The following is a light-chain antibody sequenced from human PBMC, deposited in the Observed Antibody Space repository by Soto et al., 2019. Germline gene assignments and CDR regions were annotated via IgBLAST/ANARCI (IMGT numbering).Light chain of an antibody. V-gene: IGKV1-5*01. CDR3: QQYDYSRT. CDR1: QNITAS. Sequence: DIQMTQSPSTLSASIGDSVTMTCRASQNITASLAWYQQKPGEAPKLLIYDVSNLESGVPSRFSGSGSGTQFSLTIRSLQHDDFATYYCQQYDYSRTFGQGTRLEIK. CDR2: DVS. J-gene: IGKJ2*01.